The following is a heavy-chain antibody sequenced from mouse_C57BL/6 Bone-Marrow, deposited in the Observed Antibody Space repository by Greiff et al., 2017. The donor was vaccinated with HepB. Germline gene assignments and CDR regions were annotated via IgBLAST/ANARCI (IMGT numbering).Heavy chain of an antibody. CDR2: IHPNSGST. CDR1: GYTFTSDC. J-gene: IGHJ1*03. Sequence: QVQLQQPGAELVKPGASVKLSCKASGYTFTSDCMHWVKQRPGQGLEWIGMIHPNSGSTNYKEKFKSKATLTVDKSSSTAYMQLSSMTSEDSAVYYCANYYGSNYRYFDVWGTGTTVTVSS. V-gene: IGHV1-64*01. D-gene: IGHD1-1*01. CDR3: ANYYGSNYRYFDV.